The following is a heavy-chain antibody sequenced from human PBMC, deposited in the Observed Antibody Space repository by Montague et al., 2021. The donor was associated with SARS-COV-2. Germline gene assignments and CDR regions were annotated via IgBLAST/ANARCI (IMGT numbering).Heavy chain of an antibody. CDR1: GDSVSSKSVA. CDR2: TYYRSKWDS. V-gene: IGHV6-1*01. J-gene: IGHJ3*02. Sequence: CAISGDSVSSKSVAWNWIRQSPSRGLEWLGRTYYRSKWDSDYAESVKRRLVITPDTSKNQASLQLNSVIPEDTAVYFCSSSGITLTGVDAFDIWGQGTMVTVSS. CDR3: SSSGITLTGVDAFDI. D-gene: IGHD3-9*01.